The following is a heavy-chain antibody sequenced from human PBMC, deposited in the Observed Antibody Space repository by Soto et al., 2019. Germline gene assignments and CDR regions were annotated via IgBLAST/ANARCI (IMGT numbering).Heavy chain of an antibody. D-gene: IGHD3-22*01. Sequence: QVQLVESGGGVVQPGRSLRLSCAASGFTFSSYAMHWVRQAPGKGLEWVAVISYDGSNKYYADSVKGRFTISRDNSKNTLYLQMNSLRAEDTAVYYCARDLDSSGYRAYFQHWGQGTLVTVSS. CDR2: ISYDGSNK. CDR1: GFTFSSYA. CDR3: ARDLDSSGYRAYFQH. V-gene: IGHV3-30-3*01. J-gene: IGHJ1*01.